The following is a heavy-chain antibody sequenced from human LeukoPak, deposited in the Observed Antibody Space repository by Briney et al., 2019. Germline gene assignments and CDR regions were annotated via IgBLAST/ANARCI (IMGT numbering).Heavy chain of an antibody. J-gene: IGHJ4*02. D-gene: IGHD2-15*01. V-gene: IGHV3-7*01. CDR1: GFTFIRYW. CDR3: ARDGARHCTDGSCTVY. Sequence: PWGSLRLSCAASGFTFIRYWMAWVRQAPGKGLEWVANIKEDGSETYYVDSVKGRFTISRDNAKNSLYLQMNSLRVEDTAVYYCARDGARHCTDGSCTVYWGQGTLVPVSS. CDR2: IKEDGSET.